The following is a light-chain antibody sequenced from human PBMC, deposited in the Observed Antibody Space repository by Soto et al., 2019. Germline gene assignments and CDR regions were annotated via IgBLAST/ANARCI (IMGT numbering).Light chain of an antibody. Sequence: QSVLTQPPSVSEAPRQRVTISCSGSSSNIGNNAVNWYQQLPGKAPKLLIYYDDLLPSGVSDRFSGSKSGTSASLAISGLQSEDEADYYCGAWDDSLNGSYVFGTGTKVTVL. CDR3: GAWDDSLNGSYV. CDR2: YDD. V-gene: IGLV1-36*01. J-gene: IGLJ1*01. CDR1: SSNIGNNA.